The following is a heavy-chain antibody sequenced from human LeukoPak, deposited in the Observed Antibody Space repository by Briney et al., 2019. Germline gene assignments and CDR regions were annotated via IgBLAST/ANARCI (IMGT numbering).Heavy chain of an antibody. Sequence: ASVKVSCKASGYTSTGHYMHWVRQAPGQGLEWMGWINPNSGGTNYAQKFQGRVTMTRDTSISTAYMELSRLRSDDTAVYFCARYGHSPFFDYWGQGTLVIVSS. CDR3: ARYGHSPFFDY. V-gene: IGHV1-2*02. D-gene: IGHD4-17*01. J-gene: IGHJ4*02. CDR1: GYTSTGHY. CDR2: INPNSGGT.